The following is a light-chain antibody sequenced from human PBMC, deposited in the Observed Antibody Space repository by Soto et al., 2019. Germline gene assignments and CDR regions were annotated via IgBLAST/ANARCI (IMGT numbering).Light chain of an antibody. J-gene: IGKJ2*01. Sequence: DIQMSQSPSSLSASVGDSVTLTCRASQSISTNLNWYQQKPGKAPKLLISAASSLQSGVPSRLSGGGSGPDFTLTISSLQPEDSATYYYQQSYTFPYPFGQGTKQEIK. CDR3: QQSYTFPYP. CDR2: AAS. CDR1: QSISTN. V-gene: IGKV1-39*01.